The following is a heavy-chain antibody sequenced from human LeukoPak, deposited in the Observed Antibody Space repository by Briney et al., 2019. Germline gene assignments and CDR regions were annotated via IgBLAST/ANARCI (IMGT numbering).Heavy chain of an antibody. D-gene: IGHD6-19*01. CDR1: GFTFDDYA. Sequence: GGSLRLSCAASGFTFDDYAMHWVRQAPGKGLEWVSGISWNSGSIGYADSVKGRFTISRDNAKSSLYLQMNSLRAEDTALYYCAKGGAVAGIYYFDYWGQGTLVTVSS. V-gene: IGHV3-9*01. CDR2: ISWNSGSI. J-gene: IGHJ4*02. CDR3: AKGGAVAGIYYFDY.